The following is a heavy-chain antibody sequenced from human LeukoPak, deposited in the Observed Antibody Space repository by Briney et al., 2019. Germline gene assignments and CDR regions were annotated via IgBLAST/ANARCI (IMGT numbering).Heavy chain of an antibody. Sequence: GGSLRLSCAASGFTFSGYAMSWVRQAPGKGLEWVSAISGSGGSTYYADSVKGRFTISRDNSKNTLYLQMNSLRAEDTAVYYCAKDLWAYYYDSSGYYYYWGQGTLVTVSS. CDR3: AKDLWAYYYDSSGYYYY. J-gene: IGHJ4*02. D-gene: IGHD3-22*01. CDR2: ISGSGGST. CDR1: GFTFSGYA. V-gene: IGHV3-23*01.